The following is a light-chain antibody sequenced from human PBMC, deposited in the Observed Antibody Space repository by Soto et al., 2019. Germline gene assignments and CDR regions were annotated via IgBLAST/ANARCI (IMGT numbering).Light chain of an antibody. V-gene: IGKV1-39*01. CDR1: QSISSY. Sequence: IQMTQSPSTLSASVGDRVTITCRASQSISSYLNWYQQKPGKAPKLLIYAASSLQSGVRSRFSGSGSGTEFTLTISSLQPDDVATYYCQQSYNAPITSGQGTRLEI. CDR2: AAS. CDR3: QQSYNAPIT. J-gene: IGKJ5*01.